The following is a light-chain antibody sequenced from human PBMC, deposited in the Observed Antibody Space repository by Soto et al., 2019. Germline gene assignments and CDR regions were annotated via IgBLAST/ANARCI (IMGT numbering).Light chain of an antibody. CDR2: GAS. CDR3: QHHNSYSQT. J-gene: IGKJ1*01. V-gene: IGKV1-5*01. CDR1: QSIRYY. Sequence: DIQLTQSPPTLSASVGDRVTITCRASQSIRYYLAWYQQMPGKAPKLLIYGASSLQSGDPSRFNGSGSGTEFNLTISSLQPDDFAPYFCQHHNSYSQTFGQGTKVEIK.